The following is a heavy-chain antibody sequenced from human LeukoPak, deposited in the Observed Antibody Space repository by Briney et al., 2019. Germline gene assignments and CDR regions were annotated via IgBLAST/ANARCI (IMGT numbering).Heavy chain of an antibody. CDR2: IYYSGST. Sequence: PSETLSLTCTVSGGSISSSSYYWGWIRQPPGKGLEWIGSIYYSGSTYYNPSLKSRVTISVDTSKNQFSLKLSSVTAADTAVYYCARLPLEAYGIAVAVWGQGTLVTVSS. CDR1: GGSISSSSYY. V-gene: IGHV4-39*07. CDR3: ARLPLEAYGIAVAV. J-gene: IGHJ4*02. D-gene: IGHD6-19*01.